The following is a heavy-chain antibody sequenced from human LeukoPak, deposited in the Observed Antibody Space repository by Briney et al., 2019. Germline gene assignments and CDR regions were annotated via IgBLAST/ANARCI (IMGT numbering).Heavy chain of an antibody. CDR2: IRNKPDGGTA. Sequence: GGSLRLSCAASGYIFSRDWMSWVRQAPGKGLEWVGLIRNKPDGGTADYATPVKGRFTISRDDSKNTLYLQMNSLKTEDTAVYYCTTYNDKDAFNVWGQGTMVTVSS. D-gene: IGHD1-1*01. J-gene: IGHJ3*01. V-gene: IGHV3-15*01. CDR3: TTYNDKDAFNV. CDR1: GYIFSRDW.